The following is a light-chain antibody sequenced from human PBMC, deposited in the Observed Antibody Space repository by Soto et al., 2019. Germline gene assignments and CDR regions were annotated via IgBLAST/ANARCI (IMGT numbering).Light chain of an antibody. CDR1: QTISSW. V-gene: IGKV1-5*03. CDR2: KAS. Sequence: DIQMTQSPSTLSGSVGDRVTITCRASQTISSWLAWYQQKPGKAPKLLIYKASTLKSGVPSRFSGSGSGTEFTLTISSLQPDDFAVYYCQQYNNWPMWTFGQGTKVDIK. J-gene: IGKJ1*01. CDR3: QQYNNWPMWT.